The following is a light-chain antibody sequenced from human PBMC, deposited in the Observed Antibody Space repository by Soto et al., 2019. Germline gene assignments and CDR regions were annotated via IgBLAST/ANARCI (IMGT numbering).Light chain of an antibody. CDR2: DAS. Sequence: EIVLTQSPGTLSLSPWERATLSCRASQTFTTSPLAWYQQKPGQAPRLLIHDASSRATGISDRFTGSGSGTDFTLTITTLEPEDFAVYYCQQYGSSPRTFGLGTKVDIK. CDR3: QQYGSSPRT. V-gene: IGKV3-20*01. J-gene: IGKJ1*01. CDR1: QTFTTSP.